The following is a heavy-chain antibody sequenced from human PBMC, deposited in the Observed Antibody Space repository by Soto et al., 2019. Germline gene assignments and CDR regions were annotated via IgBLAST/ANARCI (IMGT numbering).Heavy chain of an antibody. CDR3: AREGKQSTDY. D-gene: IGHD6-19*01. V-gene: IGHV4-31*03. CDR2: IYYSGST. CDR1: GGSISSGGYY. Sequence: SETLSLTCTVSGGSISSGGYYWSWIRQHPGKGLEWIGYIYYSGSTYYNPSLKSRVTISVDTSKNQFSLKLSSVTAADTAVYYSAREGKQSTDYWGQGTLVTVSS. J-gene: IGHJ4*02.